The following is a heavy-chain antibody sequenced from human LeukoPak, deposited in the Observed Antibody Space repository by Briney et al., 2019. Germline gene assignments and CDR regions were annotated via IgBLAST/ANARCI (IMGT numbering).Heavy chain of an antibody. J-gene: IGHJ3*02. CDR3: ARLFDSTDAFDI. V-gene: IGHV3-21*01. CDR1: GFTFSSYS. Sequence: GGSLRLSCAASGFTFSSYSMNWVRQAPGKGLEWVSSISSSSSYIYYADSVKGRFTISRDNAKNSLYLQMNSLRAEDTAVYYCARLFDSTDAFDIWGQGTMVTVSS. CDR2: ISSSSSYI. D-gene: IGHD3-22*01.